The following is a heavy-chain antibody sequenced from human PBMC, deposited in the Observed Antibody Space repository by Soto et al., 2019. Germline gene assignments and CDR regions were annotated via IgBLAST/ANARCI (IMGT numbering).Heavy chain of an antibody. CDR1: GFTFSSYG. CDR3: AREAIAAAGPWYFDL. V-gene: IGHV3-33*01. J-gene: IGHJ2*01. CDR2: IWYDGSNK. Sequence: QVQLVESGGGVVQPGRSLRLSCAASGFTFSSYGMHWVRQAPGKGLEWVAVIWYDGSNKYYADSVKGRFTISRDNSKNTLYLQMNSRRAEDTAVYYGAREAIAAAGPWYFDLWGRGTLVTVSS. D-gene: IGHD6-13*01.